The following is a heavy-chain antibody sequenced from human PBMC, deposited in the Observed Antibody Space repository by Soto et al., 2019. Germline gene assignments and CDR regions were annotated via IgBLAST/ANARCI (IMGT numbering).Heavy chain of an antibody. CDR2: MNPNSGNT. J-gene: IGHJ4*02. Sequence: ASVKVSCKASGGTFSSYAISWVRQAPGQGLEWMGWMNPNSGNTGYAQKFQGRVTMTRNTSISTAYMELSSLRSEDTAVYYCAREVTGLGNDYWGQGTLVTVSS. D-gene: IGHD1-20*01. CDR3: AREVTGLGNDY. V-gene: IGHV1-8*02. CDR1: GGTFSSYA.